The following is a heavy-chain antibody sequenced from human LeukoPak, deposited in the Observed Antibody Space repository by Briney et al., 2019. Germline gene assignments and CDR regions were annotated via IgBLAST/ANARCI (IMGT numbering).Heavy chain of an antibody. D-gene: IGHD5-24*01. Sequence: GESLKISCKGSGYSFTSYWIGWVRQMPGKGLEWMGIIYPGDSDTRYSPSFQGQVTISADKSISTAYLQWSSLKASDTAMYYCARHRKMATTNYYYYYMDVWGKGTTVTISS. J-gene: IGHJ6*03. CDR2: IYPGDSDT. CDR3: ARHRKMATTNYYYYYMDV. CDR1: GYSFTSYW. V-gene: IGHV5-51*01.